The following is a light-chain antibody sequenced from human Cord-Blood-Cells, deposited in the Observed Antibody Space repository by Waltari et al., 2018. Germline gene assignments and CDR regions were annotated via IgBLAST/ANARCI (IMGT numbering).Light chain of an antibody. V-gene: IGLV2-11*01. CDR2: DVS. J-gene: IGLJ3*02. CDR1: SSDVGGYNY. CDR3: CSYAGSYTWT. Sequence: QSALTQPRSVSGSPGQSVTISCPGPSSDVGGYNYVSWYQQHPGKAPKLMIYDVSKRPSGVPDRFSGSKSGNTASLTISGLQAEDEADYYCCSYAGSYTWTFGQGTK.